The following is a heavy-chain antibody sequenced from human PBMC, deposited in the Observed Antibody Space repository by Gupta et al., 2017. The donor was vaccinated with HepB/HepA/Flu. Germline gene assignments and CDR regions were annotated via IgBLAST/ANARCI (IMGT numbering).Heavy chain of an antibody. V-gene: IGHV3-9*01. J-gene: IGHJ3*02. CDR2: ISWNSGSI. CDR1: GFTFDDYA. Sequence: GRSLRLSCAASGFTFDDYAMHWVRQAPGKGLEWVSGISWNSGSIGYADSVKGRFTISRDNAKNSLYLQMNSLRAEDTALYYCAKDINPDIVVVVAAHRDAFDIWGQGTMVTVSS. D-gene: IGHD2-15*01. CDR3: AKDINPDIVVVVAAHRDAFDI.